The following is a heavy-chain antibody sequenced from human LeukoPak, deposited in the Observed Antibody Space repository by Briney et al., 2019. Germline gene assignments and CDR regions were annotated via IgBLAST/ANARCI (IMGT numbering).Heavy chain of an antibody. V-gene: IGHV1-24*01. CDR2: FDPEDGET. CDR1: GYTLTELS. Sequence: ASVKVSCKVPGYTLTELSMHWVRQAPGKGLEWMGGFDPEDGETIYAQKFQGRVTMTEDTSTDTAYMELSSLRSEDTAVYYCATEHYGDYSPYYYYGMDVWGQGTTVTVSS. D-gene: IGHD4-17*01. CDR3: ATEHYGDYSPYYYYGMDV. J-gene: IGHJ6*02.